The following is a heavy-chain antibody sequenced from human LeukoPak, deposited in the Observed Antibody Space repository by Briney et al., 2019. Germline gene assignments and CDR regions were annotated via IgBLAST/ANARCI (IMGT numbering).Heavy chain of an antibody. CDR3: ARRVVVVTANDKSDAFDV. V-gene: IGHV4-4*07. D-gene: IGHD2-21*02. Sequence: SETLSLTCTVSGGSISSYYWSWIRQPAGKGLEWIGRIYTSGSTNYNPSLKSRVTMSVDTSKNQFSLKLSSVTAADTAVYYCARRVVVVTANDKSDAFDVWGQGTVVAVSS. CDR1: GGSISSYY. J-gene: IGHJ3*01. CDR2: IYTSGST.